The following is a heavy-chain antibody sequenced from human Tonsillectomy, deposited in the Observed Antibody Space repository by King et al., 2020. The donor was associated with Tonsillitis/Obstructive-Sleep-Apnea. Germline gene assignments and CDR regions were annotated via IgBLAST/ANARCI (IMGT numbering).Heavy chain of an antibody. V-gene: IGHV3-30*18. CDR1: GFTFSNYG. Sequence: VQLVESGGGVVQPGRSLRLSCAASGFTFSNYGMHWVRQAPGKGLEWVAVISYDGSDKYYADSVKGRFTISRDNSKNTLYVEMNSLRAEDTAVYYCAKASWSYFLREAFDIWGQGTMVTVSS. CDR2: ISYDGSDK. CDR3: AKASWSYFLREAFDI. D-gene: IGHD1-26*01. J-gene: IGHJ3*02.